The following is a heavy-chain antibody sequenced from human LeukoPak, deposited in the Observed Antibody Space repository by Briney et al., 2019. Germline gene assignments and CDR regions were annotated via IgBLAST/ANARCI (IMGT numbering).Heavy chain of an antibody. J-gene: IGHJ4*02. Sequence: SETLSLTCTVSGGSISSGGYYWSWIRQPPGKGLEWIGYIYHSGSTYYNPSLKSRVTISVDRSKNQFSLKLSSVTAADTAVYYCARKRGIAVAGSFDYWGQGTLVTVSS. D-gene: IGHD6-19*01. CDR2: IYHSGST. CDR1: GGSISSGGYY. V-gene: IGHV4-30-2*01. CDR3: ARKRGIAVAGSFDY.